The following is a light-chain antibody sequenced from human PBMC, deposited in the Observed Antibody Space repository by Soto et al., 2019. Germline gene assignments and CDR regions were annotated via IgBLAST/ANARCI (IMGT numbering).Light chain of an antibody. CDR3: AAWDGSLRGVL. J-gene: IGLJ2*01. CDR1: SSNIETYY. V-gene: IGLV1-47*01. Sequence: QYVLTQPPSASGTPGQRVTISCSGSSSNIETYYVYWYQQLPGMAPKLLIYRNNQRPSGVPDRFSGSKSGTSASLAISGLRSEDEADYYCAAWDGSLRGVLFGGGTKVTVL. CDR2: RNN.